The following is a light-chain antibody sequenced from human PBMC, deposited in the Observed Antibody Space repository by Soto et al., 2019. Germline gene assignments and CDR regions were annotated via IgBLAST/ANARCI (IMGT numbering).Light chain of an antibody. J-gene: IGKJ5*01. V-gene: IGKV3-15*01. CDR3: QHYNNWPIT. Sequence: EIVLTQSPVIVSLSPGERATLSCRASQTVDNFLAWYQLKPGKAPRLLIYGASTRATDIPARFSGSGSGTKFTLTISSLQSADFAVYYCQHYNNWPITLGRGTRLEIK. CDR2: GAS. CDR1: QTVDNF.